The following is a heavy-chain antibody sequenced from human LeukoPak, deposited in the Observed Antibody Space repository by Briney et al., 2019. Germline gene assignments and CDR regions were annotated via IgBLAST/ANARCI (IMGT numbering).Heavy chain of an antibody. V-gene: IGHV1-8*03. J-gene: IGHJ6*03. CDR1: GYTFTSYA. D-gene: IGHD3-9*01. Sequence: ASVKVSCKASGYTFTSYAMNWVRQAPGQGLEWMGWMNPNSGNTGYAQKFQGRVTITRNTSISTAYMELSSLRSEDTAVYYCARGVRSLRYFDWLLNYYYYYYMDVWGKGTTVTVSS. CDR3: ARGVRSLRYFDWLLNYYYYYYMDV. CDR2: MNPNSGNT.